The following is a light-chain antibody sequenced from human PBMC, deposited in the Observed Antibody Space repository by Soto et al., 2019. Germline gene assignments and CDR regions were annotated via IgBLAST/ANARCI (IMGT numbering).Light chain of an antibody. V-gene: IGKV3-20*01. J-gene: IGKJ2*01. CDR2: GLF. Sequence: ETVLTQFPATAHLSPGERATLYCSSGQSVKNDYLAWYQQKPGQAPRLLVYGLFNMATGVPARFSGSGSGTYFTLTISGLEPEDSAVYYCQHNDGSPRTFGQGTKVEIK. CDR3: QHNDGSPRT. CDR1: QSVKNDY.